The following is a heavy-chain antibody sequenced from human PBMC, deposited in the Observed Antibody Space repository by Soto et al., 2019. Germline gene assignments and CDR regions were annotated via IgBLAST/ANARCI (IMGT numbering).Heavy chain of an antibody. CDR2: TSYDGSNK. Sequence: QEQLVESGGGVVQPGRSLRLSCAASGFTFSYHAMYWVRQAPGKGLEWVAVTSYDGSNKYYVDSVKGRFTISRDNSKNTLYLQMNSLRVEDTAMYFCAKIAAGGPSYWYFDLWGRGTLVTVSS. J-gene: IGHJ2*01. CDR3: AKIAAGGPSYWYFDL. D-gene: IGHD6-13*01. V-gene: IGHV3-30*18. CDR1: GFTFSYHA.